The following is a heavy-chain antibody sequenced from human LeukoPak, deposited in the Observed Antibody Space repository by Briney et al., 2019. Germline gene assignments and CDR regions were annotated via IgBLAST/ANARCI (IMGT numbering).Heavy chain of an antibody. D-gene: IGHD3-3*01. Sequence: GGSLGLSCAASGFTFSSYAMHWVRQAPGKGLEYVSAISSNGGSTYYANSVKGRFTISRDNSKNTLYLQMGSLRAEDMAVYYCARDIWSDYWGQGTLVTVSS. CDR2: ISSNGGST. J-gene: IGHJ4*02. CDR1: GFTFSSYA. V-gene: IGHV3-64*01. CDR3: ARDIWSDY.